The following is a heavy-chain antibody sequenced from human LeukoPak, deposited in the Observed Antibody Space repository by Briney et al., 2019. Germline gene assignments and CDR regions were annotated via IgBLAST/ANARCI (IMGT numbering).Heavy chain of an antibody. Sequence: GASVKVSCKASGGTFSSYAISWVRQAPGQGPEWMGGIIPIFGTANYAQKFQGRVTITADESTSTAYMELSSLRSEDTAVYYCASGSGSSSWYDLGALDYWGQGTLVTVSS. D-gene: IGHD6-13*01. CDR2: IIPIFGTA. CDR3: ASGSGSSSWYDLGALDY. J-gene: IGHJ4*02. V-gene: IGHV1-69*13. CDR1: GGTFSSYA.